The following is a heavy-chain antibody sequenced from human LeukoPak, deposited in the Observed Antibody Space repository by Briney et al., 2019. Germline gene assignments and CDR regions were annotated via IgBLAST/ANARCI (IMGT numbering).Heavy chain of an antibody. D-gene: IGHD5-24*01. CDR1: GGSISSYY. J-gene: IGHJ4*02. V-gene: IGHV4-59*13. CDR3: ARGRDGYTDY. CDR2: IYYSGST. Sequence: SETPSLTCTVSGGSISSYYLSWIRQPPGKGLEWIGYIYYSGSTNYNPSLKSRVTISVDTSKNQFSLKLSSVTAADTAVYYCARGRDGYTDYWGQGTLVTVSS.